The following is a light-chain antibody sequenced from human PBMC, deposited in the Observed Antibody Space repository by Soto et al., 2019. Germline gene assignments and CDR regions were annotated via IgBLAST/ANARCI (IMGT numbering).Light chain of an antibody. CDR1: SSNIGAGYD. CDR2: GNS. J-gene: IGLJ1*01. Sequence: QAVVTQPPSVSGAPGQRVTISCTGSSSNIGAGYDVHWYQQLPGTAPKLLIYGNSNRPSGVPDRFSGSKSGTSASLAITGLQAEDEADYYCQSYDSLYVFGTGTKLTVL. V-gene: IGLV1-40*01. CDR3: QSYDSLYV.